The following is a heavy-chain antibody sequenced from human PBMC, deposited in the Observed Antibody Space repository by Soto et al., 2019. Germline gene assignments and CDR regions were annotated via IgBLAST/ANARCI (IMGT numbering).Heavy chain of an antibody. CDR3: ARERHSGSYGGLDY. CDR1: GYTFTGYY. Sequence: ASVKVSCKASGYTFTGYYMHWVRQAPGQGLEWMGWINPNSGGTNYAQKFQGWVTMTRDTSISTAYMELSRLRSDDTAVYYCARERHSGSYGGLDYWGQGTLVTVSS. D-gene: IGHD1-26*01. V-gene: IGHV1-2*04. J-gene: IGHJ4*02. CDR2: INPNSGGT.